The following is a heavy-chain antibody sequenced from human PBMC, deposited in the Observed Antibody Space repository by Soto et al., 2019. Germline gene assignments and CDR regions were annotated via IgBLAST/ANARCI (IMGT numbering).Heavy chain of an antibody. CDR3: AKTPEKWLAPGSQKYYYSYYMDV. Sequence: GGSLRLSCAASRFTFSSYAMNWVRQAPGKGLEWVSGISGSGATTHYADSVKGRFTISRDNSKNTLYLQMNSLRAEETAEYYCAKTPEKWLAPGSQKYYYSYYMDVWGKGTTVTVSS. J-gene: IGHJ6*03. CDR2: ISGSGATT. V-gene: IGHV3-23*01. CDR1: RFTFSSYA. D-gene: IGHD6-19*01.